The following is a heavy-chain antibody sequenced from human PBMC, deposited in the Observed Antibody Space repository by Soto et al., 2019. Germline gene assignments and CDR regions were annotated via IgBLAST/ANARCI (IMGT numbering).Heavy chain of an antibody. CDR2: IDDSGST. CDR3: ARVRLAAADYFDY. Sequence: QVQLQESGPGLVKPSETLSLTCTVSGDSVSSISYYWSWIRQPPGQGLEWIGHIDDSGSTNYNPSLRSRVTISVDTSKNQVSLKLSSVTAADTAVYYCARVRLAAADYFDYWGQGTLVTVSS. D-gene: IGHD6-13*01. J-gene: IGHJ4*02. CDR1: GDSVSSISYY. V-gene: IGHV4-61*01.